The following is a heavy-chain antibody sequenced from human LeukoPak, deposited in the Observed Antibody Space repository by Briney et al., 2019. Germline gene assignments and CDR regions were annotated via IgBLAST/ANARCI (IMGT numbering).Heavy chain of an antibody. Sequence: PGGSLRLSCRASGLILNRYPTLCVRQAPGKGLEWVSAISGSGGSTYYADSVKGRFTLSRENSKNTLYLQMNSLGAEDTAVYYCVKDGGLYYDICKEPFDIWGQGTMVTVSS. CDR3: VKDGGLYYDICKEPFDI. CDR2: ISGSGGST. J-gene: IGHJ3*02. CDR1: GLILNRYP. V-gene: IGHV3-23*01. D-gene: IGHD3-9*01.